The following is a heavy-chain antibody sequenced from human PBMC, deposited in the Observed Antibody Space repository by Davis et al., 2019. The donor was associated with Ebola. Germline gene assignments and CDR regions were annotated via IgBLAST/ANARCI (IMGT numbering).Heavy chain of an antibody. J-gene: IGHJ5*02. V-gene: IGHV1-2*06. D-gene: IGHD5-24*01. CDR2: INPNSGGT. Sequence: ASVKVSCKASGYTFTGYYMHWVRQAPGQGLEWMGRINPNSGGTNYAQKFQGRVTMTRDTSISTAYMELSRLRSEDTAVYYCARGRMAAAGGGFDPWGQGTLVTVSS. CDR3: ARGRMAAAGGGFDP. CDR1: GYTFTGYY.